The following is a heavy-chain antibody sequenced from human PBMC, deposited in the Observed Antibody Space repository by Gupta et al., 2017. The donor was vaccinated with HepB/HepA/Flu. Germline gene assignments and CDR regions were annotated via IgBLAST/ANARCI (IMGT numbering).Heavy chain of an antibody. CDR2: ISSGSHYI. V-gene: IGHV3-21*01. Sequence: EVQLVESGGGLVKPGGSLRLSCAASGFTFSDCDMNWVRQAPGKGLEWVSSISSGSHYIYYADSVKGRFTIYRNNAKNSVHLQMNNLRAEDTALYYCARSARYSSRDFDSWGQGTLVTVSS. D-gene: IGHD6-13*01. CDR3: ARSARYSSRDFDS. CDR1: GFTFSDCD. J-gene: IGHJ4*02.